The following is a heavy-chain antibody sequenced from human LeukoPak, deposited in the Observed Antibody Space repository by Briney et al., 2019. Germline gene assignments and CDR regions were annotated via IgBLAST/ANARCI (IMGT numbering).Heavy chain of an antibody. V-gene: IGHV1-69*02. CDR2: IIPILGIA. Sequence: EASVKVSCKAVRATFSSDTISWVRQAPGQGLEWMGRIIPILGIANYAQKFQGRVTITADKSTSTAYMELSSLRSEDTAVYYCATPGYFDWLLPFDYWGQGTLVTVSS. CDR3: ATPGYFDWLLPFDY. D-gene: IGHD3-9*01. J-gene: IGHJ4*02. CDR1: RATFSSDT.